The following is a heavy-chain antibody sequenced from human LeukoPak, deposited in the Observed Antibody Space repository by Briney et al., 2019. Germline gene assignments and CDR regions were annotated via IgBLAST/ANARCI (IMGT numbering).Heavy chain of an antibody. Sequence: PGGSLRLSCAASGFTFSSYGMSWVRQAPGKGLEWVSAISGSGGSTYYADSVKGRFTISRDNSKNTLYLQMNSLRAEDTAVYYCAREDGRDGYNTFWDTPYGIAFDIWGQGTMVTVSS. CDR3: AREDGRDGYNTFWDTPYGIAFDI. J-gene: IGHJ3*02. CDR2: ISGSGGST. D-gene: IGHD5-24*01. V-gene: IGHV3-23*01. CDR1: GFTFSSYG.